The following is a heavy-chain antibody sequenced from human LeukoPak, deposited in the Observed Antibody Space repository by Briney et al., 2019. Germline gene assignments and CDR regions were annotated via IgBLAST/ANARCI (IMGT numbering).Heavy chain of an antibody. CDR3: ARSRVDTAMAYYFDY. CDR1: GFTFSSYA. Sequence: PGGSLRLSCAASGFTFSSYAMSWVRQAPGKGLEWVSAISGSGGSTYYADSVKGRFTISRDNSKNTLYLQMNSLRAEDTAVYYCARSRVDTAMAYYFDYWGQGTLVTVSS. CDR2: ISGSGGST. V-gene: IGHV3-23*01. J-gene: IGHJ4*02. D-gene: IGHD5-18*01.